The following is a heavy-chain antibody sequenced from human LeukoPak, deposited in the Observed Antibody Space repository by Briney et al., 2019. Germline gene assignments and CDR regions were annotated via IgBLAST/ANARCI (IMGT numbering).Heavy chain of an antibody. CDR2: IYYSGST. Sequence: SETLSLTCTVSGGSISSGGYYWSWLRQHPGKGLEWIGYIYYSGSTYYNPSLKSRVTISVDTSKNQFSLKLSSVTAADTAVYYCARESVVPAAMYYFDYWGQRTLVTVSS. CDR1: GGSISSGGYY. CDR3: ARESVVPAAMYYFDY. V-gene: IGHV4-31*03. D-gene: IGHD2-2*01. J-gene: IGHJ4*02.